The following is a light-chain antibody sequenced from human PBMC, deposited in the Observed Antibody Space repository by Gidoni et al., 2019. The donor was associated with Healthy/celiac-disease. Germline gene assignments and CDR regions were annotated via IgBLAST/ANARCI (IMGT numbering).Light chain of an antibody. Sequence: QSALPQPASVSGSPGQSITISCTGTSSAVGGYNYVSWYQQHPGKAPKLMIYEVSNRPSGVSNRFSGSKSGNTASLTIAGLQAEDEADYYCSAYTSSSTFYVFGTGTKVTVL. V-gene: IGLV2-14*01. CDR1: SSAVGGYNY. CDR3: SAYTSSSTFYV. CDR2: EVS. J-gene: IGLJ1*01.